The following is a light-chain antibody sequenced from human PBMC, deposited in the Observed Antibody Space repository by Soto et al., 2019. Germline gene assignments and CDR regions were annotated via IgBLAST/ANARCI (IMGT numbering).Light chain of an antibody. CDR3: QQLNNYPRT. J-gene: IGKJ1*01. CDR1: QGISSS. V-gene: IGKV1-9*01. CDR2: AAS. Sequence: DLQLTQSPSFLSASVGDRVTITCRASQGISSSLAWYQQKPGTAPKFLIYAASTLQSGVPSRFSGSGSGTEFTLTISSLQPEDFATYYCQQLNNYPRTFGQGTKVEIK.